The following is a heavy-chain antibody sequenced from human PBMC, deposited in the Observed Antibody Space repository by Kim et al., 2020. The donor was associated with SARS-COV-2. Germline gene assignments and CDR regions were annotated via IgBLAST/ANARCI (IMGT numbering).Heavy chain of an antibody. D-gene: IGHD2-2*01. CDR3: ARVAASRDIVVGPAAMRGAHDAFDI. Sequence: ASVKVSCKASGYTFTSYGISWVRQAPGQGLEWMGWISAYNGNTNYAQKLQGRVTMTTDTSTSTAYMELRSLRSDDTAVYYCARVAASRDIVVGPAAMRGAHDAFDIWGQGTMVTVSS. CDR2: ISAYNGNT. CDR1: GYTFTSYG. V-gene: IGHV1-18*01. J-gene: IGHJ3*02.